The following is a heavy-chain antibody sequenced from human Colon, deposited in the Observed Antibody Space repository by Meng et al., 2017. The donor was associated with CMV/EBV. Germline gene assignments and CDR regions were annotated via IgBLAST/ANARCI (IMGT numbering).Heavy chain of an antibody. CDR1: GGTFSTNA. Sequence: SVKVSCKASGGTFSTNAITWVRQAPGHGLEWMGGILPVLDVGHHAQKFQGRVTITADKSTSTAYMELSSLRSDDTAVYYCASGKELLRPDYWGQGTLVTVSS. V-gene: IGHV1-69*10. CDR3: ASGKELLRPDY. CDR2: ILPVLDVG. J-gene: IGHJ4*02. D-gene: IGHD2-15*01.